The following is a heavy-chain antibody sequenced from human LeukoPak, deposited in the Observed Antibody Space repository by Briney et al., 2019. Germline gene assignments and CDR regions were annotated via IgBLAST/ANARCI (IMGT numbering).Heavy chain of an antibody. CDR3: ARDIGGSYTPGDY. CDR2: IGYDGSNK. J-gene: IGHJ4*02. V-gene: IGHV3-30*02. Sequence: PGGSLRLSCAASGFIFSSKGMHWVRQAPGKGLQWVAFIGYDGSNKYYADSVKGRFTISRDNSKNTVYLQMSSLRAEDTAVYYCARDIGGSYTPGDYWGQGTLVTVSS. CDR1: GFIFSSKG. D-gene: IGHD1-26*01.